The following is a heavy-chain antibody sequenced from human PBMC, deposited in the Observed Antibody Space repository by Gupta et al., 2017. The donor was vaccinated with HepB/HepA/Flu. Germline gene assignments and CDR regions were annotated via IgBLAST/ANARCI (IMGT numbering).Heavy chain of an antibody. CDR3: ARGTIFGRYYMDV. J-gene: IGHJ6*03. V-gene: IGHV1-46*01. CDR2: INPSGGST. Sequence: QVQLVQSGAEVTKPGASVQVSCKASGYTFSSYYMHWVRQAPGQGPEWMGIINPSGGSTNYAQNFQGRVTMTRDTSTSTVYMELSSLRSEDTAVYGCARGTIFGRYYMDVWGRGTTGTVSS. D-gene: IGHD3-3*02. CDR1: GYTFSSYY.